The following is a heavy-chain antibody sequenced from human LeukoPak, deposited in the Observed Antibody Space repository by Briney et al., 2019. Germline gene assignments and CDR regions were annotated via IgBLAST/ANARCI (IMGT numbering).Heavy chain of an antibody. CDR3: ATESQLYYFDY. Sequence: SVKVSCKASGDTFSSYAISWARQAPGQGLEWMGGIIPIFGTANYTQKFQGRVTITTDESTSTAYMELSSLRSEDTAVYYCATESQLYYFDYWGRGTLVTVFS. V-gene: IGHV1-69*05. J-gene: IGHJ4*02. CDR2: IIPIFGTA. CDR1: GDTFSSYA.